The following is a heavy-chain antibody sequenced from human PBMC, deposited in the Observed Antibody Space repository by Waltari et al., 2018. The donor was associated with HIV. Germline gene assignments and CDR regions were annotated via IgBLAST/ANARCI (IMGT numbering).Heavy chain of an antibody. D-gene: IGHD3-3*01. J-gene: IGHJ3*01. CDR2: VSYDGSDK. V-gene: IGHV3-30-3*02. Sequence: VQLVESGGGVVPPGRSLTLSCEASGFTFNTYARHWVRRSPGKGLEWVADVSYDGSDKHYADSVRGRFTVSRDNAKNTVFLQMSSLRTEDTAAYYCAKDVRYWDGLFYVGHDAFDVWGQGTMVTVSS. CDR1: GFTFNTYA. CDR3: AKDVRYWDGLFYVGHDAFDV.